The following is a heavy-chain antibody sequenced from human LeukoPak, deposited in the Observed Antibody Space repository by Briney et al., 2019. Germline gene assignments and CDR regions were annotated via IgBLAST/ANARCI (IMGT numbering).Heavy chain of an antibody. CDR2: ITSSSSYT. Sequence: GGSLRLSCAASGFTFSTYNMNWVRQAPGKGLEWVSSITSSSSYTFYADSVKGRFTISRDNAKNSLYLQMNSLRAEDTAVYYCANKAGWVWGFDYWGQGTLVTVSS. CDR1: GFTFSTYN. J-gene: IGHJ4*02. D-gene: IGHD6-13*01. V-gene: IGHV3-21*04. CDR3: ANKAGWVWGFDY.